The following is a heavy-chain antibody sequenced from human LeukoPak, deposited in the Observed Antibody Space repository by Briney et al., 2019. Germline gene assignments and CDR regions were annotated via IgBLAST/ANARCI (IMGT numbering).Heavy chain of an antibody. J-gene: IGHJ4*02. Sequence: WDTLSLTCIVSGDSIHTSNYFWGWIGQSTGKGLEWIGNIYYIGTSDYNPSLKSRVTISIDTSKNQFSLNLRSVTAADTAFYYCARHRSGSYIRYFDFWGQGALVTASS. CDR2: IYYIGTS. D-gene: IGHD1-26*01. CDR1: GDSIHTSNYF. CDR3: ARHRSGSYIRYFDF. V-gene: IGHV4-39*01.